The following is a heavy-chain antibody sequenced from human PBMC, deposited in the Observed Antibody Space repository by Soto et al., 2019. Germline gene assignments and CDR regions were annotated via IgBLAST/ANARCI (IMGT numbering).Heavy chain of an antibody. D-gene: IGHD5-12*01. Sequence: GGSLRLSCAASGFTFSSYSMNWVRQAPGKGLEWVSYISSSSSTIYYADSVKGRFTISRDNAKNSLYLQMNSLRAEDTAVYYCARGMTTGYSGYEPFDYWGQGTLVTVSS. CDR1: GFTFSSYS. CDR3: ARGMTTGYSGYEPFDY. J-gene: IGHJ4*02. CDR2: ISSSSSTI. V-gene: IGHV3-48*01.